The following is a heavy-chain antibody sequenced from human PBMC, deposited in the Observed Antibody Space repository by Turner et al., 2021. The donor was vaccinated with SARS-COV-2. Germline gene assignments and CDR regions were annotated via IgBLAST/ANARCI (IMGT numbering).Heavy chain of an antibody. CDR1: GFTFSSYA. J-gene: IGHJ4*02. CDR2: LSYDGSNQ. Sequence: QVQLVESGGGVVQPGRSLRLSCAASGFTFSSYATHWVRQAPGKGLEWVAVLSYDGSNQYYADSVKGRFTISRDNSKNTLYLQMNSLRAEDTAVYYCARDSSLGGSGWPIDYWGQGTLVTVSS. V-gene: IGHV3-30-3*01. D-gene: IGHD6-19*01. CDR3: ARDSSLGGSGWPIDY.